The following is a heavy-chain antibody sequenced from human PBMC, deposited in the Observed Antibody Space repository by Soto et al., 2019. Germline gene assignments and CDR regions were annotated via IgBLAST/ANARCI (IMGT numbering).Heavy chain of an antibody. CDR3: ARGHAQIAVAGIGGFDY. V-gene: IGHV4-31*03. J-gene: IGHJ4*02. D-gene: IGHD6-19*01. CDR1: GGSISSGGYY. Sequence: SETLSLTCTVSGGSISSGGYYWSWIRQHPGKGLEWIGYIYYSGSTYCNPSLKGRVTISVDTSKNQFSLKLSSVTAADTAVYYCARGHAQIAVAGIGGFDYWGQGTLVTVSS. CDR2: IYYSGST.